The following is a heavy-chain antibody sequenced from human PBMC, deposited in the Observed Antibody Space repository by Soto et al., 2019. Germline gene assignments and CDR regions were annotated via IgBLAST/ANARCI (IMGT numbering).Heavy chain of an antibody. V-gene: IGHV4-59*01. CDR2: IYYSGST. CDR1: GSSISSYY. CDR3: ARAPYYYYYGMDV. Sequence: QVQLQESGPGLVKPSETLSLTCTVSGSSISSYYWSWIRQPPGKGLEWIGYIYYSGSTNYNPSLKSRVTISVDTSKNQFSLKLSSVTAADTAVYYCARAPYYYYYGMDVWGQGTTVTVSS. J-gene: IGHJ6*02.